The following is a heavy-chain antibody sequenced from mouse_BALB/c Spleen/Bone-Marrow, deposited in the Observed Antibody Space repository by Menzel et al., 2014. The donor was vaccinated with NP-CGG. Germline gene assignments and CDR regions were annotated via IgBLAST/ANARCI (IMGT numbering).Heavy chain of an antibody. V-gene: IGHV1-18*01. J-gene: IGHJ3*01. CDR2: INPNIGGT. CDR1: GYTFTEYT. Sequence: EVKVVESGPELVKPGASVKISCKTSGYTFTEYTIHWVKQSHGKSLEWIGNINPNIGGTTYNQKFKGKATLTVDMSSSTAYMDLRSLTSEDSAVYYCARGGFAYWGQGTLVTISA. CDR3: ARGGFAY.